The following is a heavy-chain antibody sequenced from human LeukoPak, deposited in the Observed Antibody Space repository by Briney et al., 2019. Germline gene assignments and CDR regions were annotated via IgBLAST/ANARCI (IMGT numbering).Heavy chain of an antibody. CDR3: ARQHYDILTGYPDDAFDI. V-gene: IGHV4-39*01. J-gene: IGHJ3*02. Sequence: KPSENLSLTCTVSGGSISSSSYYWGWIRQPPGKGLEWIGSIYYSGSTYYNPSLKSRVTISVDTSKNQFSLKLSSVTAADTAVYYCARQHYDILTGYPDDAFDIWGQGTMVTVSS. D-gene: IGHD3-9*01. CDR1: GGSISSSSYY. CDR2: IYYSGST.